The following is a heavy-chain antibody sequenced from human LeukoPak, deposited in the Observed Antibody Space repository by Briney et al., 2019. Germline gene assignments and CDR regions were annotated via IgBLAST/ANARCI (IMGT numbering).Heavy chain of an antibody. V-gene: IGHV4-39*01. CDR3: ARFSAARPVYYYYYMDV. CDR1: GGSISSSSYY. CDR2: IYYSGST. J-gene: IGHJ6*03. Sequence: PSETLSLTCTVSGGSISSSSYYWGWIRQPPGKGLEWIGSIYYSGSTHYNPSLKSRVTISVDTSKNQFSLKLSSVTAADTAVYYCARFSAARPVYYYYYMDVWGKGTTVTVSS. D-gene: IGHD6-6*01.